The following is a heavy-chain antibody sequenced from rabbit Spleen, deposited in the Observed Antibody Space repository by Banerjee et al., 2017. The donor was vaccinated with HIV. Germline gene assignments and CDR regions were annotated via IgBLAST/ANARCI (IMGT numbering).Heavy chain of an antibody. CDR3: ARYGSSSGYPDWLDL. D-gene: IGHD1-1*01. Sequence: VESGGGLVKPGASLTLTCKASGFDFSRGYDMCWVRQAPGKGLEWIGCIYTGNVKTYYASWAKCRFTISKTSSTTVTLQMTSLTVADMAPYFCARYGSSSGYPDWLDLWGPGTLVPVS. J-gene: IGHJ5*01. CDR2: IYTGNVKT. CDR1: GFDFSRGYD. V-gene: IGHV1S40*01.